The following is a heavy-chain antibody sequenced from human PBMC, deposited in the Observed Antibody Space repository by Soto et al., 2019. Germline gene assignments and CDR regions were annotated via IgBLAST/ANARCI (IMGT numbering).Heavy chain of an antibody. D-gene: IGHD3-22*01. CDR1: DGSISSGTYY. J-gene: IGHJ5*02. CDR2: IYYSGRT. Sequence: SETLSLTCSVSDGSISSGTYYWSWIRQHPGRGLEWIGYIYYSGRTYYSPSLKSRVTISVDTSKNQFSLNLTSVTAADTAMYYCARVERYYDSGGYNNWFVPWGPGTLVTVSS. V-gene: IGHV4-31*03. CDR3: ARVERYYDSGGYNNWFVP.